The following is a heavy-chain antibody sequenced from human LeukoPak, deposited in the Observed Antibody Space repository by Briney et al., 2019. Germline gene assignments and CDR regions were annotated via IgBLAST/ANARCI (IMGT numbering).Heavy chain of an antibody. D-gene: IGHD3-22*01. CDR1: GYTFTGYY. J-gene: IGHJ5*02. Sequence: APVKVSCKASGYTFTGYYMHWVRQAPGQGLEWMGRINPNSGGTNYAQKFQGRVTMTRDTSISTAYMELSRLRSDDTAVYYCARMRGGDPQYYYDSSGYGPWGRGTLVTVSS. CDR2: INPNSGGT. CDR3: ARMRGGDPQYYYDSSGYGP. V-gene: IGHV1-2*06.